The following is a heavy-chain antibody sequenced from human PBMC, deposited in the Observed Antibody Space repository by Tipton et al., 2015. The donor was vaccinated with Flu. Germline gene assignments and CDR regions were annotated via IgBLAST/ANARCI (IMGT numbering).Heavy chain of an antibody. CDR3: ARQMSYFDTSGPWGGGFYRDY. D-gene: IGHD3-9*01. Sequence: TLSLTCTVSGASISSGSFYWTWLRQPAGKGLEWFGRLYTAGGTTYNSSLKSRVTISLDTPKNQFSLSLNSVTAADTAVYFGARQMSYFDTSGPWGGGFYRDYWGQGALVSVSS. CDR1: GASISSGSFY. V-gene: IGHV4-61*02. J-gene: IGHJ4*02. CDR2: LYTAGGT.